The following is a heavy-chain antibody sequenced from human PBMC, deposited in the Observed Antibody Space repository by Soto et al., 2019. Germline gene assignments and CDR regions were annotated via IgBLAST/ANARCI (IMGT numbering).Heavy chain of an antibody. Sequence: QVQLQESGPGLVKPSETLSLTCTVSGGSISSYYWSWIRQPPGKGLEWIGYIYYSGSTNYNPSLKSRVTIPVDTSKNQFSLKLSSVTASDTAVYYCARDNGYSYAYTLDHWGQGTLVTVSS. CDR3: ARDNGYSYAYTLDH. CDR1: GGSISSYY. D-gene: IGHD5-18*01. V-gene: IGHV4-59*01. J-gene: IGHJ4*02. CDR2: IYYSGST.